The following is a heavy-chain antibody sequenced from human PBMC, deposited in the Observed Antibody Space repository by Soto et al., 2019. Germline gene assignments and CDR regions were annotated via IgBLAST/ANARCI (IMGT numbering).Heavy chain of an antibody. J-gene: IGHJ6*02. CDR3: ARARLDRPFGMDV. Sequence: QVQLVQSGAEVKKPGSSVKVSCKASGGTFSSYTISWVRQAPGQGLEWMGRIIPILGIANYAQKLQGRVTITADKSTSTAYMELSSLRSEDTAVYYCARARLDRPFGMDVWGQGTTVTVSS. CDR2: IIPILGIA. V-gene: IGHV1-69*02. CDR1: GGTFSSYT.